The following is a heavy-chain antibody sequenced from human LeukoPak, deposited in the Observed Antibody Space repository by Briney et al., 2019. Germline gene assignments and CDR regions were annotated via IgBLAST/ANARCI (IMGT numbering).Heavy chain of an antibody. Sequence: GGSLRLSCAASGFTFSSYGMHWVRQASGKGLEWMALISYEGSNKYYADSVKGRFTISRDNSNNPLYLQMSSLRAEDTAVYFCATGGASIFLDAFDMWGQGTMVTVSS. CDR2: ISYEGSNK. CDR1: GFTFSSYG. J-gene: IGHJ3*02. D-gene: IGHD3-9*01. CDR3: ATGGASIFLDAFDM. V-gene: IGHV3-30*03.